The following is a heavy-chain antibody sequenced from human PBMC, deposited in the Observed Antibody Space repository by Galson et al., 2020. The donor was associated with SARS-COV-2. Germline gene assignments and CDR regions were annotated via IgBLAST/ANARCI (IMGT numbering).Heavy chain of an antibody. J-gene: IGHJ6*04. CDR3: VRTSDGGYNQMDL. CDR2: TRDKTRGYTT. CDR1: GLMFSDHY. D-gene: IGHD5-12*01. V-gene: IGHV3-72*01. Sequence: GGSLRLSCAASGLMFSDHYIDWARQAPGKGLEWVGRTRDKTRGYTTEYAASVKGRFTISRDDSKNSLYLQMNSLKTEDSALYYCVRTSDGGYNQMDLWGKGTTVTVSS.